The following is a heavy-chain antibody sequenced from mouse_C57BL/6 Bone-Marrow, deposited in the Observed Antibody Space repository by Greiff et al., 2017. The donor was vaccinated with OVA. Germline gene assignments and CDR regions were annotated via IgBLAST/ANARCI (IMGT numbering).Heavy chain of an antibody. CDR1: GYTFTDYY. Sequence: VQLQQSGPELVKPGASVKISCKASGYTFTDYYMNWVKQSHGKSLEWIGDINPNNGGTSYNQKFKGKATLTVDKSSSTAYMELRSLTSEDSAFYYCARGLGFAYWGQGTLFTVSA. D-gene: IGHD4-1*01. CDR3: ARGLGFAY. V-gene: IGHV1-26*01. CDR2: INPNNGGT. J-gene: IGHJ3*01.